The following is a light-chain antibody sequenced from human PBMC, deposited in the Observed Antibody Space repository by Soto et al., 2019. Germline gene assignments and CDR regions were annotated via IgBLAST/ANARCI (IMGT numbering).Light chain of an antibody. J-gene: IGKJ1*01. CDR1: QDISHY. V-gene: IGKV1-12*01. Sequence: DIQVTQSPSSVSASVGDRVTITCRASQDISHYLAWYQQKPGKAPKLLIYGAPSLQSGVPSRFSGSGSGTEFILTISSLQPDDFASYCCQHYGGMWTFGQGTKVDIK. CDR2: GAP. CDR3: QHYGGMWT.